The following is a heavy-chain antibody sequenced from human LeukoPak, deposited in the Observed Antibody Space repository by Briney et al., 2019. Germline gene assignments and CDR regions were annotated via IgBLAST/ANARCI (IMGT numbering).Heavy chain of an antibody. V-gene: IGHV7-4-1*02. Sequence: ASVKVSCKASGYTFTSYAMNWARQAPGQGLEWMGWINTNTGTPTYAQGFTGRFVFSLDTSVSTAYLQISSLKAEDTAVYYCARETYRYFDYWGQGTLVTVSS. D-gene: IGHD3-16*01. CDR2: INTNTGTP. CDR1: GYTFTSYA. J-gene: IGHJ4*02. CDR3: ARETYRYFDY.